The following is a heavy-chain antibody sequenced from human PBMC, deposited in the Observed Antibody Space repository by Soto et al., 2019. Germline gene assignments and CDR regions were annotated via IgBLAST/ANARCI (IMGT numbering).Heavy chain of an antibody. V-gene: IGHV4-4*07. CDR1: GGSMSSYF. CDR2: IYSSGST. J-gene: IGHJ6*02. Sequence: PSETLSLTCTVSGGSMSSYFWSWIRQPAGKGLEWIGRIYSSGSTDYNPSLKSRVTMSIDTSKNQLSLNLSSVTAADTAVYFCARVKTVDYYGMGVWGQGTTVTVSS. CDR3: ARVKTVDYYGMGV.